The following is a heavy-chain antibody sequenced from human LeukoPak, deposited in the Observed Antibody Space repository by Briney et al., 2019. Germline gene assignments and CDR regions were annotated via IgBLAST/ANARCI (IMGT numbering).Heavy chain of an antibody. CDR1: GYTLTELS. CDR2: FDPEDGKT. J-gene: IGHJ5*02. Sequence: ASVKVSCKVSGYTLTELSIHWVRQAPGKGLEWMGGFDPEDGKTIYSQKFQGRVTMTEDTSTATAYMALSSLRSEDTAVYYCIAKFEFSRSSLSVYNWFGHWGQGTLVTVSS. D-gene: IGHD6-6*01. V-gene: IGHV1-24*01. CDR3: IAKFEFSRSSLSVYNWFGH.